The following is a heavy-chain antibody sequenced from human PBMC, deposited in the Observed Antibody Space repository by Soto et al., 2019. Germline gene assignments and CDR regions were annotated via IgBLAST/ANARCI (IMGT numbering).Heavy chain of an antibody. V-gene: IGHV1-69*13. CDR2: IIPIFGTA. D-gene: IGHD3-22*01. J-gene: IGHJ4*02. Sequence: SVKVSCKASGGTFSSYAISWVRQAPGQGLEWMGGIIPIFGTANYAQKFQGRVTITADESTSTAYMELSSLRSEDTAVYYCARDHKRDYSDSSGHFDYWGQGTLVTVSS. CDR1: GGTFSSYA. CDR3: ARDHKRDYSDSSGHFDY.